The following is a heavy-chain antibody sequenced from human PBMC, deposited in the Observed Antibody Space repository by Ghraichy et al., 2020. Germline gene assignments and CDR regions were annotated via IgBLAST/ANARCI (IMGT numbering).Heavy chain of an antibody. Sequence: GGSLRLSCAASGFTFSSYWMSWVRQAPGKGLEWVANIKKDGSEEYYVDSVRGRFSISRDNAKNSLYLQMNSLRAEDTAVYYCARPWGSGWYGNWFDPWGQGTLVTVSS. V-gene: IGHV3-7*03. CDR3: ARPWGSGWYGNWFDP. D-gene: IGHD6-19*01. CDR1: GFTFSSYW. J-gene: IGHJ5*02. CDR2: IKKDGSEE.